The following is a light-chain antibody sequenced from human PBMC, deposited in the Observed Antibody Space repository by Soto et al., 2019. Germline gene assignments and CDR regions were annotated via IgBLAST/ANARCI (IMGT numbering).Light chain of an antibody. J-gene: IGKJ4*01. CDR1: QSVRSN. CDR2: GAS. CDR3: QQYNKWPLT. V-gene: IGKV3-15*01. Sequence: EIVMTQSPVTLSVSPGERLTLSCRASQSVRSNLAWYQQKPGQAPRLLIYGASTRVTAIPARFSGSGSGTDFTLTISSLQSEDFGVFYCQQYNKWPLTFGGGTKVEIK.